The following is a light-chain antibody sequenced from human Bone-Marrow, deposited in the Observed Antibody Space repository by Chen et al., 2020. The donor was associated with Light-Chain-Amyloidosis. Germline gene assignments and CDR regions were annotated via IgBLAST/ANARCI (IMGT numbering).Light chain of an antibody. CDR1: NIGSKS. J-gene: IGLJ3*02. CDR3: QVWDRSSGLAV. CDR2: DDS. Sequence: SYVLTQPPSVSVAPGQTARITCGGNNIGSKSVQWYQQKPGQAPVVVVYDDSDRPSGIPERVSGSNSGNTATLPISGVEVGDEADYYCQVWDRSSGLAVFGGGTKLTVL. V-gene: IGLV3-21*02.